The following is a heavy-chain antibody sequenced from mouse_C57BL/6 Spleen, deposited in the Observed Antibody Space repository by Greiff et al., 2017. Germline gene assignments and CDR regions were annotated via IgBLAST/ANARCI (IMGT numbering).Heavy chain of an antibody. Sequence: VQLQQPGAELVMPGASVKLSCKASGYTFTSYWMHWVKQRPGQGLEWIGEIDPSDSYTNYNQKFKGKSTLTVDKSSSTAYMQLSSLTSEDSAVYYCARLGSTHWYFDVWGTGTTVTVSS. D-gene: IGHD1-1*01. CDR3: ARLGSTHWYFDV. CDR1: GYTFTSYW. V-gene: IGHV1-69*01. CDR2: IDPSDSYT. J-gene: IGHJ1*03.